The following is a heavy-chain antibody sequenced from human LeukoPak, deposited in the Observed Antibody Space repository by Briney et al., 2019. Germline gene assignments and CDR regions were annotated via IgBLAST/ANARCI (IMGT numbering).Heavy chain of an antibody. CDR3: ATNVVGASGF. D-gene: IGHD1-26*01. CDR1: GFTISKYW. V-gene: IGHV3-74*01. CDR2: INNDGSST. J-gene: IGHJ4*02. Sequence: GGCLRLSCAASGFTISKYWMDWVRQAPGKGLVWVSRINNDGSSTSYADSVKGRFTISRDNAKNILYLQMNSLRAEDTAVYYCATNVVGASGFWGLGTLVTVSS.